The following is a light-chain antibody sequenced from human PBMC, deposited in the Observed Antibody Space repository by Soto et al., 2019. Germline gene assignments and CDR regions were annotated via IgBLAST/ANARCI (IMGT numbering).Light chain of an antibody. Sequence: DIQSTQSPSALSASVGDRVTITCRASQSINDYLNWYLQRPGKAPRLLIYTASSLHRGVPSRFRGGGSGADFTLTITSLQPEDFGTYYCQQSYSTLPITFGQGTRLE. V-gene: IGKV1-39*01. CDR3: QQSYSTLPIT. J-gene: IGKJ5*01. CDR1: QSINDY. CDR2: TAS.